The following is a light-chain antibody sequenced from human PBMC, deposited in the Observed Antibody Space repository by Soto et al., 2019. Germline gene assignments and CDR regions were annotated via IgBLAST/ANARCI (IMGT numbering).Light chain of an antibody. V-gene: IGLV2-14*01. CDR2: EVS. CDR3: SSYTTSATHMV. J-gene: IGLJ2*01. CDR1: SSDVGAYNY. Sequence: QSALTQPASVSGSPGQSITISCTGTSSDVGAYNYVSWFQQHPGKVPKLMIYEVSNRPSGISDRFSASKSGNTASLTLSGHQAEDEADYYFSSYTTSATHMVFGGGTKVTVL.